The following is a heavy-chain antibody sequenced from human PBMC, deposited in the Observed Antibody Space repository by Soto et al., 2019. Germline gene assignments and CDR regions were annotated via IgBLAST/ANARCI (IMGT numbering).Heavy chain of an antibody. Sequence: ASVKVSCKASGYTFTGYYMHGVRQAPGQGLEWMGWLNPNSGGTNYAQKFQGWVTMNRDTSISTAYMELSRLRSDDTAVYYCARDRAHGFWSGYGMDVWGQGTTVTVSS. CDR1: GYTFTGYY. J-gene: IGHJ6*02. CDR3: ARDRAHGFWSGYGMDV. V-gene: IGHV1-2*04. CDR2: LNPNSGGT. D-gene: IGHD3-3*01.